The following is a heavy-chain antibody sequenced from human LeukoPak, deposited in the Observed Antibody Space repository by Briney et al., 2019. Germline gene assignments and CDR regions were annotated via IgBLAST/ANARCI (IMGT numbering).Heavy chain of an antibody. V-gene: IGHV3-11*01. CDR2: INIGGTNT. J-gene: IGHJ5*02. CDR3: ATDGAGFDT. CDR1: GFNFNDYY. Sequence: GGSLRLSCAASGFNFNDYYKSWIRQAPGKGLEWLSYINIGGTNTHYADSVKGRFTISRDNAKKSLYLEMNNLRAEDTAVYYCATDGAGFDTWGQGVLVTVSS.